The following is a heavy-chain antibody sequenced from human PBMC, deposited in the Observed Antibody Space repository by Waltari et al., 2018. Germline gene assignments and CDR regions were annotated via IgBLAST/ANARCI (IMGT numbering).Heavy chain of an antibody. D-gene: IGHD1-1*01. V-gene: IGHV1-3*01. CDR2: INAGNGNK. Sequence: QVQLVQSGAEVKKPGASVKVSCKASGYTFTSYAMHWVRQAPGQRLEWMGWINAGNGNKKYSQKFQGRVTITRDTSASTAYMELSSLRSEDTAVYYCARDRDWNYGMDVWGQGTTVTVSS. J-gene: IGHJ6*02. CDR1: GYTFTSYA. CDR3: ARDRDWNYGMDV.